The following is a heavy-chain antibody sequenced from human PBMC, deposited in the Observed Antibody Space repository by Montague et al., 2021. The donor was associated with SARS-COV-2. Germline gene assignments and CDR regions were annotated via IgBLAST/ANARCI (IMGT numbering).Heavy chain of an antibody. Sequence: SLRLSCAASGFTFSSYEMNWVRQAPGKGLEWVSYISSSVSTIYYSYSVXGLFTISRDNAKNSLYLQMNSLRAEDTAVYYCARAEMYYDFWSGYPWTFYYFDYWGQGTLVTVSS. CDR2: ISSSVSTI. CDR3: ARAEMYYDFWSGYPWTFYYFDY. D-gene: IGHD3-3*01. V-gene: IGHV3-48*03. CDR1: GFTFSSYE. J-gene: IGHJ4*02.